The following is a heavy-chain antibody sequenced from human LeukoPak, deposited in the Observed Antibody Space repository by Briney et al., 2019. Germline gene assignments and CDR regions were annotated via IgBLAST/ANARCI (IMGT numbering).Heavy chain of an antibody. J-gene: IGHJ4*02. CDR1: GFAFRSFV. CDR2: ISGYGDRI. CDR3: AKDLAVTTFWYFDA. Sequence: GGSLRLSCAASGFAFRSFVVSWVRQAPGKGLEGVSSISGYGDRIYYADSVKGRFTISRDNSKNTLYLQMNSLRAEDTAVYYCAKDLAVTTFWYFDAWGQGTLVTVSS. V-gene: IGHV3-23*01. D-gene: IGHD2-15*01.